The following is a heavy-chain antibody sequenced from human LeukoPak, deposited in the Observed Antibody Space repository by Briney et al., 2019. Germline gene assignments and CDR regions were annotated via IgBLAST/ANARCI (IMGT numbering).Heavy chain of an antibody. Sequence: SETLSLTCAVYGGSFSGYYWSWIRQPPGKGLEWIGEINHSGSTNYNPSLKSRVTISVDTSKNQLSLKLSSVTAADTAVYYCARVPLRFLSWFDPWGQGTLVTVSS. J-gene: IGHJ5*02. CDR2: INHSGST. CDR3: ARVPLRFLSWFDP. D-gene: IGHD5/OR15-5a*01. V-gene: IGHV4-34*01. CDR1: GGSFSGYY.